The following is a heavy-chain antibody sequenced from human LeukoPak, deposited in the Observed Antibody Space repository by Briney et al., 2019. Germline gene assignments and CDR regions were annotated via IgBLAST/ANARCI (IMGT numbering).Heavy chain of an antibody. V-gene: IGHV4-34*01. CDR1: GGFFSGYY. J-gene: IGHJ4*02. CDR2: INHSGST. Sequence: SETLSLTCAVYGGFFSGYYWSWIRQPPGKGLEWIGEINHSGSTNYNPSLKSRVTISVDTSKNQFSLKLSSVTAADTAVYYCARGPTGTPGYFVYWGEGTLVTVSS. D-gene: IGHD1-1*01. CDR3: ARGPTGTPGYFVY.